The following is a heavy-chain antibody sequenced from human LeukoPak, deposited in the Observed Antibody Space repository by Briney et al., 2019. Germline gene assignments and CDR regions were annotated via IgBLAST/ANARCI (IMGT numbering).Heavy chain of an antibody. CDR3: AKDRYYGSGSYYRGLDY. D-gene: IGHD3-10*01. Sequence: TGGSLRLSCAASGFTFSSCAMNWVRQAPGKGLEWVSLISGSGDSIHYADSLKGRFTISRDNSKNTLYLHMTSLRAEDTAVYHCAKDRYYGSGSYYRGLDYWGQGTLVTVSS. CDR1: GFTFSSCA. V-gene: IGHV3-23*01. CDR2: ISGSGDSI. J-gene: IGHJ4*02.